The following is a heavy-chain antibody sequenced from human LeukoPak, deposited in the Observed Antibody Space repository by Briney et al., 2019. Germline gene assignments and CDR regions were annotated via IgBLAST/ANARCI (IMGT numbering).Heavy chain of an antibody. V-gene: IGHV4-34*01. CDR1: GGSFSGYY. CDR3: ARIRAGIAVAGTIDY. CDR2: IYYSGST. Sequence: KPSETLSLTCAVYGGSFSGYYWSWIRQPPGKGLDWIGSIYYSGSTYYNPSLKSRVTISVDMSKNQFSLKLSSVTAADTAVYYCARIRAGIAVAGTIDYWGQGTLVTVSS. D-gene: IGHD6-19*01. J-gene: IGHJ4*02.